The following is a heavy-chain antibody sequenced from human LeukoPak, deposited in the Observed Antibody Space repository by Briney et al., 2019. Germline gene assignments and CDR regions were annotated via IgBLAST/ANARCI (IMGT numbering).Heavy chain of an antibody. CDR3: ARGRDYYDSSGYYYTVSLSYYFDY. Sequence: GSLRLSCAASGFTFSSYAMSWVRQAPGKGLEWVSAISGSGGSAYYADSVKGRFTISRDNSKNTLYLQMNSLRAEDTAVYYCARGRDYYDSSGYYYTVSLSYYFDYWGQGTLVTVSS. CDR1: GFTFSSYA. D-gene: IGHD3-22*01. CDR2: ISGSGGSA. V-gene: IGHV3-23*01. J-gene: IGHJ4*02.